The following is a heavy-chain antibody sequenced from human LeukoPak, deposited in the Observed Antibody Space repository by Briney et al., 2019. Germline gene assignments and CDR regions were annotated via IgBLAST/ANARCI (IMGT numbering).Heavy chain of an antibody. CDR3: ARARGSGYYFDY. V-gene: IGHV3-48*03. CDR2: ISSSGSTI. J-gene: IGHJ4*02. Sequence: GGSLRLSCAASGFTFSSYEMNWVRQAPGKGLEWVSYISSSGSTIYYADSVKGRFTISRDNAKNSLYLQMNSLRAEDTAVYYCARARGSGYYFDYWGQGTLVTVSS. CDR1: GFTFSSYE. D-gene: IGHD3-22*01.